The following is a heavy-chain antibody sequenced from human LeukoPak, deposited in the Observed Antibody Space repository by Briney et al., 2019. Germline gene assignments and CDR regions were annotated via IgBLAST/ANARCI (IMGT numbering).Heavy chain of an antibody. D-gene: IGHD3/OR15-3a*01. CDR3: AREDFRILTHYYYGMDV. V-gene: IGHV1-2*02. Sequence: ASVKVSCKASGYTFTGYYMHWVRQAPGQGLEWMGWINPNSGGTNYAQEFQGRVTMTRDTSISTAYMELSRLRSDDTAVYYCAREDFRILTHYYYGMDVWGQGTTVTVSS. CDR1: GYTFTGYY. CDR2: INPNSGGT. J-gene: IGHJ6*02.